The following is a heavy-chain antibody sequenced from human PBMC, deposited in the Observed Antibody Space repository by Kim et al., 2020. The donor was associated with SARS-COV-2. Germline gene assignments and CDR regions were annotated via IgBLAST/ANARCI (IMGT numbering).Heavy chain of an antibody. CDR3: ARGGYSSSSVSFDY. V-gene: IGHV3-30*07. D-gene: IGHD6-6*01. J-gene: IGHJ4*02. Sequence: ADSVKGRFTISRDNSKNTLYLQMNSLRAEDTAVYYCARGGYSSSSVSFDYWGQGTLVTVSS.